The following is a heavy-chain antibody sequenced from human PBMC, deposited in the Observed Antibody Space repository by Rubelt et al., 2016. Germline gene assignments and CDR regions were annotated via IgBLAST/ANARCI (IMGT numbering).Heavy chain of an antibody. J-gene: IGHJ4*02. Sequence: EVQLVESGGGLVQPGRSLRLSCAASGFTFDDYAMHWVRQAPGKGLEWGSGISWNSGSIGYADSVKGRFTISRDNAKNSLYLQMNSLGAEDTALYYCARKWERLGFDYWGQGTLVTVSS. CDR3: ARKWERLGFDY. V-gene: IGHV3-9*01. CDR2: ISWNSGSI. D-gene: IGHD1-26*01. CDR1: GFTFDDYA.